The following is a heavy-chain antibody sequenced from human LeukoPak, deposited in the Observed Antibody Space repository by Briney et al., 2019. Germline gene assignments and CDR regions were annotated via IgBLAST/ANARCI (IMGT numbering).Heavy chain of an antibody. CDR2: ISGSGGST. V-gene: IGHV3-23*01. CDR1: GFTFSGYA. J-gene: IGHJ4*02. D-gene: IGHD2-15*01. CDR3: ARDQSERFPCSPDY. Sequence: GGSLRLSCAASGFTFSGYAMSWVRQAPGKGLEWVSAISGSGGSTYYADSVKGRFTISRDNSKNTLYLQMNSLRAEDTAVYYCARDQSERFPCSPDYWGQGTLVTVSS.